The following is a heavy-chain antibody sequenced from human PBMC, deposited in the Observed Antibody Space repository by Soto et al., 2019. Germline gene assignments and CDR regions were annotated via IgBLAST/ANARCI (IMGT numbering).Heavy chain of an antibody. CDR3: AREYSNPAPVYYGMDV. D-gene: IGHD4-4*01. CDR1: GFTFSSYS. J-gene: IGHJ6*02. Sequence: EVQLVESGGGLVKPGGSLRLSCAASGFTFSSYSMNWVRQAPGKGLEWVSSISSSSSYIYYADSVKGRFTISRDNAKNELYLQMNSRRAEDTAVYYCAREYSNPAPVYYGMDVWGQGTTVTVSS. V-gene: IGHV3-21*01. CDR2: ISSSSSYI.